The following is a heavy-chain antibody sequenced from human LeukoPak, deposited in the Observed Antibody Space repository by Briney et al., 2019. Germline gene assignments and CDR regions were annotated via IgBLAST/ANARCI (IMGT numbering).Heavy chain of an antibody. CDR1: GYTFTSYG. CDR3: ARGGDGYPVPYYFDY. CDR2: ISAYNGNT. Sequence: ASVKVSCKASGYTFTSYGISWVRQAPGQGLEWMGWISAYNGNTNYAQKLQGSVTMTTDTSTSTAYMELRSLRSDDTAVYYCARGGDGYPVPYYFDYWGQGTLVTVSS. D-gene: IGHD5-24*01. V-gene: IGHV1-18*01. J-gene: IGHJ4*02.